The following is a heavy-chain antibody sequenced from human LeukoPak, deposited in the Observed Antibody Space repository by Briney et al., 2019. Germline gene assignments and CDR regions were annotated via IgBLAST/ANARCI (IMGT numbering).Heavy chain of an antibody. Sequence: ASVKVSCKASGYTFTSYGISWVRRAPGQGLEWMGWISAYNGNTNYAQKLQDRVTMTTDTSTSTAYMELRSLRSDDTAVYYCARDLVVVVAAKGKPMDVWGQGTTVTVSS. CDR1: GYTFTSYG. CDR3: ARDLVVVVAAKGKPMDV. D-gene: IGHD2-15*01. V-gene: IGHV1-18*01. J-gene: IGHJ6*02. CDR2: ISAYNGNT.